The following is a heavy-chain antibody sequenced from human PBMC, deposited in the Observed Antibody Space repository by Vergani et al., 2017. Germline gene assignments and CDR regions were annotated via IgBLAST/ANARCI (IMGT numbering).Heavy chain of an antibody. D-gene: IGHD3-10*01. J-gene: IGHJ4*02. CDR3: AKEMSHYYGSGFDY. CDR1: GFTFSSYG. V-gene: IGHV3-30*18. CDR2: ISYDGSNK. Sequence: QVQLVESGGGVVQPGRSLRLSCAASGFTFSSYGMPWVRKAQGKGLEWVAVISYDGSNKYYADSVKGRFTISRDNSENTLYLQMNRLRAEDTAVYYCAKEMSHYYGSGFDYWGQGTLVTVSS.